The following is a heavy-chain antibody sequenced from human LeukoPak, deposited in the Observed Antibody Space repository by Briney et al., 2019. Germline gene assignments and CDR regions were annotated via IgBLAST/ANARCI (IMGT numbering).Heavy chain of an antibody. CDR2: IYHSGTT. J-gene: IGHJ4*02. D-gene: IGHD2-2*01. CDR3: ARLVRYCSTNSCYPFDF. Sequence: SQTLSLTCTVSGGSISSDDNYWSWIRQRPGKGLEWIGCIYHSGTTYYNPSLKSRVIISVDTFKNQFSLKVTSVTAADTAVYYCARLVRYCSTNSCYPFDFWGQGTLVTVSS. V-gene: IGHV4-31*03. CDR1: GGSISSDDNY.